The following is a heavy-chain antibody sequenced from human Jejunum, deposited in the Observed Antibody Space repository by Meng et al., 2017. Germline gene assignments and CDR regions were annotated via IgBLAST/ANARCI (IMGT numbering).Heavy chain of an antibody. CDR3: ASYAATVTTLGVVWFDP. D-gene: IGHD4-17*01. V-gene: IGHV4-39*06. CDR2: IYYSGST. J-gene: IGHJ5*02. CDR1: GGSISRSSYY. Sequence: RLQVQEPCPGLVQPSETLSSTCTVSGGSISRSSYYWGLIRQPPGKGLEWIGSIYYSGSTYYNPSLKSRVTISVDTSKNQFSLKLSSVTAADTAVYYCASYAATVTTLGVVWFDPWGQGTLVTVSS.